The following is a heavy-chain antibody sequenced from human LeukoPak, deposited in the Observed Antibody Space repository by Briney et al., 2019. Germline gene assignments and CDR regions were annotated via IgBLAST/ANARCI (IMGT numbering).Heavy chain of an antibody. CDR3: ARAGYCSGGSCYWFDP. Sequence: SETLSLTCTVSGGSISSYYWSWIRQPAGKGLEWIGRIYTSGSTNYNPSLKSRVTMSVDTSKNQFSLKLSSVTAADTAVYYCARAGYCSGGSCYWFDPWGQGTLVTVSS. J-gene: IGHJ5*02. CDR1: GGSISSYY. D-gene: IGHD2-15*01. CDR2: IYTSGST. V-gene: IGHV4-4*07.